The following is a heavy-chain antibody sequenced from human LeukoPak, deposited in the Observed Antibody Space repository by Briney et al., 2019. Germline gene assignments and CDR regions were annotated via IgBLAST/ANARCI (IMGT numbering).Heavy chain of an antibody. V-gene: IGHV3-11*06. Sequence: PGGPLRLSCAASGFTFTDYYMNWIRQAPGKGLEWISYISSGSTYTNYADSVKGRFTISRDNAENSLYLQMNSLRAEDTAVYYCARGGVYSNGWSDYWGRGTLVTVSS. CDR3: ARGGVYSNGWSDY. CDR2: ISSGSTYT. D-gene: IGHD6-19*01. J-gene: IGHJ4*02. CDR1: GFTFTDYY.